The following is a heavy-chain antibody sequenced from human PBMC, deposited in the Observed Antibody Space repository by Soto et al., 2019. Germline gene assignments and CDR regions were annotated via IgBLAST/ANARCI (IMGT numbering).Heavy chain of an antibody. Sequence: ASVKVSCKASGYTFTSYGISWVRQAPGQGLEWMGWISAYNGNTNYAQKLQGRVTMTTDTSTSTAYMELRSLRSDDTAVYYCARDPYDILTGSSPDWFDPWGQGTLVTVSS. CDR2: ISAYNGNT. CDR3: ARDPYDILTGSSPDWFDP. CDR1: GYTFTSYG. V-gene: IGHV1-18*01. D-gene: IGHD3-9*01. J-gene: IGHJ5*02.